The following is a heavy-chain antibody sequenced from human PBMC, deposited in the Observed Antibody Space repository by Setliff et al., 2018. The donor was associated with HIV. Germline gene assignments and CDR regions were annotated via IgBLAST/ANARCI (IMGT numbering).Heavy chain of an antibody. D-gene: IGHD3-10*01. CDR3: ARGKGVGGVVITGGLDV. V-gene: IGHV1-8*01. CDR1: GHTFTNVD. CDR2: MNPNTGVS. Sequence: ASVKVSCKASGHTFTNVDIHWLRRATGQGLEWMGWMNPNTGVSGYALKFQARVTMTRDTSVSTAYMELSSLTSEDTAVYYCARGKGVGGVVITGGLDVWGKGTTVTVSS. J-gene: IGHJ6*04.